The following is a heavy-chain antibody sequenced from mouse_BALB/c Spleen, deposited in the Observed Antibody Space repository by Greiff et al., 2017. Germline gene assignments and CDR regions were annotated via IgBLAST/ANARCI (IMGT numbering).Heavy chain of an antibody. V-gene: IGHV1S137*01. D-gene: IGHD2-1*01. J-gene: IGHJ2*01. CDR3: ARSYGNYYFDY. CDR1: GYTFTDYA. Sequence: QVQLQQSGAELVRPGVSVKISCKGSGYTFTDYAMHWVKQSHAKSLEWIGVISTYYGDASYNQKFKGKATMTVDKSSSTAYMELARLTSEDSAIYYCARSYGNYYFDYGGQGTTLTVSS. CDR2: ISTYYGDA.